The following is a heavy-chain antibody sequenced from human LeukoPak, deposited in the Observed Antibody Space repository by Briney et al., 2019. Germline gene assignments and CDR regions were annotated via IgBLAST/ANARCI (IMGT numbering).Heavy chain of an antibody. J-gene: IGHJ6*03. D-gene: IGHD6-13*01. CDR2: IYYSGST. CDR3: AREAAEPSGLTYYYYYYMDV. V-gene: IGHV4-39*07. Sequence: SETLSLTCTVSGGSISSSSYYWGWIRQPPGKGLEWIGSIYYSGSTNYNPSLKSRVTISVDTSKNQFSLKLSSVTAADTAVYYCAREAAEPSGLTYYYYYYMDVWGKGTTVTISS. CDR1: GGSISSSSYY.